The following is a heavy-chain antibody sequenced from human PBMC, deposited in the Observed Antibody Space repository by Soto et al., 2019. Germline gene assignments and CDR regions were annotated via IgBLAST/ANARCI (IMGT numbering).Heavy chain of an antibody. CDR2: INSDGSIT. CDR1: GFTFSTYA. J-gene: IGHJ4*02. V-gene: IGHV3-64*01. Sequence: GGSLRLSCAASGFTFSTYAMYWVRQAPGKALEYVSLINSDGSITNHANSVKGRFTISRDNSKNTLYLQMGSLRAEDMAVYYCARGRGYDPLFDYWGQGTLVTVSS. CDR3: ARGRGYDPLFDY. D-gene: IGHD6-25*01.